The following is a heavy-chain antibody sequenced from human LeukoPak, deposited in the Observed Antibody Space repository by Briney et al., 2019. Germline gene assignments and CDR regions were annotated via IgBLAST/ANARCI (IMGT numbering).Heavy chain of an antibody. D-gene: IGHD6-19*01. CDR2: IYYSGSS. J-gene: IGHJ5*02. CDR3: ARLSGAEAGTGGT. CDR1: GGSLSSSSSY. V-gene: IGHV4-39*01. Sequence: PSETLSLTCTVSGGSLSSSSSYWGWVRHPPGKWLECLGSIYYSGSSFHNTSLKSRVTISVDTSKNQFTLKLKSVSAVDTAVYYCARLSGAEAGTGGTWGEGKLVTVSS.